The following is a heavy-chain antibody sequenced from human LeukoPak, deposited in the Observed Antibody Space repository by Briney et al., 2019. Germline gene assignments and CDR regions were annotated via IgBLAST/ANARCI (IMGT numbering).Heavy chain of an antibody. CDR1: GFTVKKAA. D-gene: IGHD3-3*01. CDR3: TTTPGITVFGVVEDY. V-gene: IGHV3-15*04. CDR2: TESQADGGTA. J-gene: IGHJ4*02. Sequence: GGSLRLSCAATGFTVKKAALSWVRQPPGKGLEWIGRTESQADGGTADYVAPVRGRFTISTDGSTNTLFLQMNSLQTEDTAVYYCTTTPGITVFGVVEDYWGQGTLVTVSS.